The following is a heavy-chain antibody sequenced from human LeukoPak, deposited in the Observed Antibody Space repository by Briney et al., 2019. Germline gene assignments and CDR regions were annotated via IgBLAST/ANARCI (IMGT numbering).Heavy chain of an antibody. J-gene: IGHJ4*02. V-gene: IGHV3-23*01. CDR1: GFSFSSYA. Sequence: PGGSLRLSCAASGFSFSSYAMSWVRQAPGQGLEWVSGISGGGSTFDADSVKGRFTISRDNSKNTLYLQMNSLRAEDTAVYYCAKDSYTSGWNYFHAWGQGTRVTVSS. CDR2: ISGGGST. CDR3: AKDSYTSGWNYFHA. D-gene: IGHD6-19*01.